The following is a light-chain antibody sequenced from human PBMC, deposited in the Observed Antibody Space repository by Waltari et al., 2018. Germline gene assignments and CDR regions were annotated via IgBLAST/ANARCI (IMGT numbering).Light chain of an antibody. J-gene: IGLJ3*02. CDR1: SSNIGKNE. V-gene: IGLV1-51*01. Sequence: QSVLTQPPSVSAAPGQKATIPCPGSSSNIGKNEVGRYQQVPGTAPKFLIYDSYKRPSGISARFSGSKSGTSATLDVTGLQTGDEAVYYCGTWDDSLNSEVFGGGTKLTVL. CDR3: GTWDDSLNSEV. CDR2: DSY.